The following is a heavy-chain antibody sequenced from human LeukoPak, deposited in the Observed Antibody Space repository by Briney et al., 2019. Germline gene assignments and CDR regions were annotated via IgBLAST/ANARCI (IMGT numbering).Heavy chain of an antibody. CDR2: ISYDGSNK. CDR1: GFTFSSYG. Sequence: PGGSLRLSCAASGFTFSSYGMHWVRQAPGKGLEWVAVISYDGSNKYYADSVKGRFTISRDNSKNTLYLQMNSLRAEDTAVYYCAKVPGLRNAFDIWAKGQWSPSLQ. J-gene: IGHJ3*02. CDR3: AKVPGLRNAFDI. V-gene: IGHV3-30*18.